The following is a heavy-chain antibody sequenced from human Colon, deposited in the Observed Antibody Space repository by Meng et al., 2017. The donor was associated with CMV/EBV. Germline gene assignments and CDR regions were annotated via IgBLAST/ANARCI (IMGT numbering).Heavy chain of an antibody. CDR2: ISGSGDNK. D-gene: IGHD3-22*01. CDR3: AKGYDSSGYYGHFDP. J-gene: IGHJ5*02. Sequence: SGFSFNNYARSWVRQDRGKGLEWVSSISGSGDNKWYADSRKGRFTISRDSSKNTLYLQMNSLKVEDTAVYYCAKGYDSSGYYGHFDPWGQGTLVTVSS. CDR1: GFSFNNYA. V-gene: IGHV3-23*01.